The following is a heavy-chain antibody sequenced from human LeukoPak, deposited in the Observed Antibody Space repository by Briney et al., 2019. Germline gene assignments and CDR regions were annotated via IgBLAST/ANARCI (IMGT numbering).Heavy chain of an antibody. J-gene: IGHJ4*02. Sequence: ASVKVSCKASGYTFTSYGISWVRQAPGQGLEWMGGIIPIFGTANYAQKFQGRVTITADESTSTAYMELSSLRSEDTAVYYCARENGAVYGSSWGYFDYWGQGTLVTVSS. D-gene: IGHD6-13*01. CDR3: ARENGAVYGSSWGYFDY. CDR2: IIPIFGTA. V-gene: IGHV1-69*13. CDR1: GYTFTSYG.